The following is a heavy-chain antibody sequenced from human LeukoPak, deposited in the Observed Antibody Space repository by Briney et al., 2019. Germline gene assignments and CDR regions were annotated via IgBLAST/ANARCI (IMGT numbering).Heavy chain of an antibody. D-gene: IGHD6-19*01. J-gene: IGHJ5*02. CDR1: GFTFADYA. Sequence: SLRLSCAASGFTFADYAMHWVRQAPGEGLEWVSGIRWNSGSIVYADSVKGRFTISRDNARNSLYLQMNGLRAEDTALYYCAKDGGSGWLYNWFDPWGQGTLVTVSS. CDR3: AKDGGSGWLYNWFDP. V-gene: IGHV3-9*01. CDR2: IRWNSGSI.